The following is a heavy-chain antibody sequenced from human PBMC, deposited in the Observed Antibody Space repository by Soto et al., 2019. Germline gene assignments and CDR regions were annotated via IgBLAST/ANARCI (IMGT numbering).Heavy chain of an antibody. V-gene: IGHV3-23*05. CDR1: GFRFRDYT. Sequence: EVQLLESGGGLVKPGGSLTLSCAASGFRFRDYTMSWVRQAPGKVLESISVILSNYNTYYTDSVRVRITIPRDSSKKMLYLEMNSLRAEDTAVYYCARRVNGYFDYWGQGALVTVSS. D-gene: IGHD2-8*01. J-gene: IGHJ4*02. CDR3: ARRVNGYFDY. CDR2: ILSNYNT.